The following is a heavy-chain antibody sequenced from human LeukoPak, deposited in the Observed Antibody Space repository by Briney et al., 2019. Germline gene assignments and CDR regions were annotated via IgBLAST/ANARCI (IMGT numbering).Heavy chain of an antibody. D-gene: IGHD6-13*01. Sequence: GASVTVSCKASGGSFRNKVVSWVRQAPGQGLEWMGRIIPILGTTDYAQKFQGRVTITADKATNTAYMEVRDLGSDDTGVYYCARSGGSSWYTSLYYWGQGTLVTVSS. CDR3: ARSGGSSWYTSLYY. CDR1: GGSFRNKV. CDR2: IIPILGTT. V-gene: IGHV1-69*04. J-gene: IGHJ4*02.